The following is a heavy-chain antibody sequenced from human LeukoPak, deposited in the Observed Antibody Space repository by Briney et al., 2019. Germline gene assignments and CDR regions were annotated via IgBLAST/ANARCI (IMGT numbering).Heavy chain of an antibody. CDR3: AKEGAMATDYYGMDV. Sequence: GGSLRLSCAASGFTFSSYAMSWVRQAPGKVLEWVSAISGSGGSTYYADSVKGRFTISRDNSKNTLYLQMNSLRAEDTAVYYCAKEGAMATDYYGMDVWGQGTTVTVSS. CDR2: ISGSGGST. CDR1: GFTFSSYA. D-gene: IGHD5-18*01. V-gene: IGHV3-23*01. J-gene: IGHJ6*02.